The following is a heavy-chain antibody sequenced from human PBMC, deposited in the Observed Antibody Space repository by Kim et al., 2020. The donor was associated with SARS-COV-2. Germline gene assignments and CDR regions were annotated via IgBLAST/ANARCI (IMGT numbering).Heavy chain of an antibody. J-gene: IGHJ4*02. D-gene: IGHD6-13*01. CDR3: ARDRVGYSSSWSDY. V-gene: IGHV4-39*07. Sequence: PTLKSRVTISVDTSKNQFSLKLRSVTAADTAVYYCARDRVGYSSSWSDYWGQGTLVTVSS.